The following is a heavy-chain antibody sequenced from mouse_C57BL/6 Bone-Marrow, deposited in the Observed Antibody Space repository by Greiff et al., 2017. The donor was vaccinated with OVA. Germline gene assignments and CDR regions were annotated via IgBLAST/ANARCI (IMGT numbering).Heavy chain of an antibody. CDR3: ARRSYYSLAWFAY. V-gene: IGHV1-42*01. D-gene: IGHD2-12*01. J-gene: IGHJ3*01. CDR1: GYSFTGYY. Sequence: VQLQQSGPELVKPGASVKISCKASGYSFTGYYMNWVKQSPEKSLEWIGEINPSTGGTTYNQKFKAKATLTVDKSSSTAYMQLKSLTSEDSAVYYCARRSYYSLAWFAYWGQGTLVTVSA. CDR2: INPSTGGT.